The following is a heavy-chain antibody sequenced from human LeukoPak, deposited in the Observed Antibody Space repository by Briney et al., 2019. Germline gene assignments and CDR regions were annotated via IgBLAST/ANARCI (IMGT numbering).Heavy chain of an antibody. D-gene: IGHD3-3*01. V-gene: IGHV3-23*01. Sequence: GGSLRLSCAASGFTFGSYAMTWFRQAPGKGLEWVSSISGSGSNTYYADSVKGRFTVSRDTSKNSLYLQMNSLRAEDTAIYYCAKEHDFWSGYSTYYFDYWGQGTLVTVSS. CDR1: GFTFGSYA. CDR3: AKEHDFWSGYSTYYFDY. J-gene: IGHJ4*02. CDR2: ISGSGSNT.